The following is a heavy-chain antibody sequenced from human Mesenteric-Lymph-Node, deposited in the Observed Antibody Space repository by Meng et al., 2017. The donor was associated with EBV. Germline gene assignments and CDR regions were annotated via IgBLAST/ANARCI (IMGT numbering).Heavy chain of an antibody. CDR3: ARGSSSALYFFDY. CDR1: GYIFTDYS. D-gene: IGHD6-6*01. J-gene: IGHJ4*02. CDR2: INADNGYT. Sequence: QVQLVQSGAEVKKPGASVKVSCMASGYIFTDYSIHWVRQAPGQRLEWMGWINADNGYTKYSQNFQGRVTITGDTSASTAYMELSSLRSEDTAVYYCARGSSSALYFFDYWGQGPLVTVSS. V-gene: IGHV1-3*01.